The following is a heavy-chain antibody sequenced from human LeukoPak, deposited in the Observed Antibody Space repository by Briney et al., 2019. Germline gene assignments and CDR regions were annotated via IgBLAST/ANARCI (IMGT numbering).Heavy chain of an antibody. CDR1: GFTFSSYW. D-gene: IGHD3-3*01. V-gene: IGHV3-74*01. Sequence: GGSLRLSCAASGFTFSSYWMHWIRQAPGKGLVWLSRIYVDGSRAYYADSVKGRLSISRDNAENTLYLQMNSLRAEDTAVYYCARGDMSGYYFDFWGQGTLVTVSS. CDR2: IYVDGSRA. CDR3: ARGDMSGYYFDF. J-gene: IGHJ4*02.